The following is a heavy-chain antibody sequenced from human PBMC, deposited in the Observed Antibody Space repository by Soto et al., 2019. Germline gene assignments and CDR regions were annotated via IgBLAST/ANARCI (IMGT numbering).Heavy chain of an antibody. CDR3: ARDQRFLEWLGAFDI. Sequence: ASVKVSCKASGYTFTSYGISWARQAPGQGLEWMGWISAYNGNTNYAQKLQGRVTMTTDTSTSTAYMELRSLRSDDTAVYYCARDQRFLEWLGAFDIWGQGTMVTVSS. CDR1: GYTFTSYG. V-gene: IGHV1-18*01. CDR2: ISAYNGNT. D-gene: IGHD3-3*01. J-gene: IGHJ3*02.